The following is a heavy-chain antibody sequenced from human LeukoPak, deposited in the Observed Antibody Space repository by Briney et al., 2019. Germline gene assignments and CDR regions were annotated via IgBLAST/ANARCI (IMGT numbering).Heavy chain of an antibody. CDR1: GFTFSSYG. Sequence: GESLRLSCAASGFTFSSYGMHWVRQAPGKGLEWVAVIWHDGSYKDYADSVKGRFTISRDNSKNTLYLQMNSLRAEDTAVYYCACSSRYYWGQGTLVTVFS. CDR2: IWHDGSYK. D-gene: IGHD2-2*01. V-gene: IGHV3-33*01. J-gene: IGHJ4*02. CDR3: ACSSRYY.